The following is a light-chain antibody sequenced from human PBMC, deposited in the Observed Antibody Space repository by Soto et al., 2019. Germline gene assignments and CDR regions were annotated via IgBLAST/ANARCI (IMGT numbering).Light chain of an antibody. CDR2: GAS. V-gene: IGKV3-20*01. J-gene: IGKJ5*01. CDR1: QSVSSK. CDR3: QQYDNLPIT. Sequence: EIVLTQSPATLSLSPGERATLSCRASQSVSSKLAWYQQKPGQAPRLLIYGASTRATGIPARFSGSGSGTDFTLTISRLEPEDFAVYYCQQYDNLPITFGQGTRLEIK.